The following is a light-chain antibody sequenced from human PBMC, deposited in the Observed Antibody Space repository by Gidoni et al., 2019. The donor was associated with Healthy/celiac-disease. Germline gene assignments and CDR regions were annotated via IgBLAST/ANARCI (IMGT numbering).Light chain of an antibody. J-gene: IGKJ2*01. Sequence: DIQMTQSPSTLSASVGDRVTITCRASQSISSWLAWYQQKPGKAPKLLIYKAYSLESGVPSRFSGSGSVTEFTLTISSLQPDDFATYYCQQYNSYSYTFGQGTKLEIK. CDR1: QSISSW. CDR3: QQYNSYSYT. CDR2: KAY. V-gene: IGKV1-5*03.